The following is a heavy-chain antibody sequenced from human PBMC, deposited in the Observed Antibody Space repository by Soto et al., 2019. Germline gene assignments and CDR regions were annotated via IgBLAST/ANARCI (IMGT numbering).Heavy chain of an antibody. V-gene: IGHV3-23*01. D-gene: IGHD1-1*01. J-gene: IGHJ4*02. CDR1: GFTFSIYA. Sequence: LRLSCAASGFTFSIYAMNWVRQAPGKGLERVSALSTSGGSTYYADSVKGRFTISRDNSKNTLYLQMNSLRAEDTAMYYCAKAGTHSYFDYWGQGTLVTVSS. CDR2: LSTSGGST. CDR3: AKAGTHSYFDY.